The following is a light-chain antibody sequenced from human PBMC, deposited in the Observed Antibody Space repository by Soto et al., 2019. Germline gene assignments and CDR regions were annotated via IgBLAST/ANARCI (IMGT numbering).Light chain of an antibody. CDR2: DAS. Sequence: EIVLIQSPATLSLSPGERAALSCRASQSVGDYLAWYQHKPGQAPRLLIYDASYRAPGVPARFSGSGSATDFTLTISSLEPEDSAIYYCQHRYDWAWTFGQGTKVEI. V-gene: IGKV3-11*01. CDR1: QSVGDY. J-gene: IGKJ1*01. CDR3: QHRYDWAWT.